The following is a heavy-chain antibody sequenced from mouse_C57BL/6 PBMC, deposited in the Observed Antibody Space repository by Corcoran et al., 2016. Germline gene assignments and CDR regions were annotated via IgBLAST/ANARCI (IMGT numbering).Heavy chain of an antibody. CDR1: GYTFTDYY. CDR2: IFPGSGST. D-gene: IGHD1-1*01. Sequence: QVQLPQSGPELVKPGASVKISCKASGYTFTDYYINWVKQRPGQGLEWIGWIFPGSGSTYYNEKFKGKATLTVDKSSSTAYMLLSSLTSEDSAVYFCARSEYYYGSSYWYFDVWGTGTTVTVSS. J-gene: IGHJ1*03. V-gene: IGHV1-75*01. CDR3: ARSEYYYGSSYWYFDV.